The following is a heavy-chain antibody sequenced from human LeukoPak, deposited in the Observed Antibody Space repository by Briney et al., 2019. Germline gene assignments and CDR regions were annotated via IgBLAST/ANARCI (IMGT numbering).Heavy chain of an antibody. CDR1: GGTFSSYA. CDR2: IIPIFGTA. J-gene: IGHJ6*04. V-gene: IGHV1-69*13. Sequence: SVKVSCKAAGGTFSSYAISWVRQAPGQGLEWMGGIIPIFGTANYAQKFQGRVTITAAESTTTAYMALSRLRSAATAVSYCARAGTRRGDGMDVWGKGTTVTVSS. D-gene: IGHD6-13*01. CDR3: ARAGTRRGDGMDV.